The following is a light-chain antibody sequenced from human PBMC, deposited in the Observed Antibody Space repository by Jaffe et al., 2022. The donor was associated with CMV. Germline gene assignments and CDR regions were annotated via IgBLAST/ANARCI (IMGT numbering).Light chain of an antibody. CDR2: YDS. V-gene: IGLV3-21*04. Sequence: SYVLTQPPSVSVAPGKTARITCGGNNIGSKSVHWYQQKPGQAPVLVIYYDSDRPSGIPERFSGSHSGNTATLTINRVEAGDEADYYCQVWDTSSDHPVFGGGTKLSVL. CDR1: NIGSKS. CDR3: QVWDTSSDHPV. J-gene: IGLJ3*02.